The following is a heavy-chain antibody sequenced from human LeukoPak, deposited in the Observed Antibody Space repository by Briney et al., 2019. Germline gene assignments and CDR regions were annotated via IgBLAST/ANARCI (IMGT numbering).Heavy chain of an antibody. CDR1: GGSISSGSYY. Sequence: SQTLSLTCTVSGGSISSGSYYWSWIRQPAGKGLEWIGRIYTSGSTNYNPSLKSRVTISVDTSKNQFSLKLSSVTAADTAVYYCAREYSGYYDYFDYWGQGTLVTVSS. D-gene: IGHD3-22*01. J-gene: IGHJ4*02. CDR3: AREYSGYYDYFDY. V-gene: IGHV4-61*02. CDR2: IYTSGST.